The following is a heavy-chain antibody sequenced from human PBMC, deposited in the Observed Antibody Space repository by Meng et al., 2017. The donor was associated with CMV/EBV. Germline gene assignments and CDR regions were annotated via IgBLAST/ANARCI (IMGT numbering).Heavy chain of an antibody. Sequence: ASVKVSCKASGYTFTGYYMHWVRQAPGQGLEWMGWISAYNGNTNYAQKLRGRVTMTTDTSTSTAYMELRSLRSDDTAVYYCARVPDFWSGLDDGMDVWGQGTTVTVSS. CDR3: ARVPDFWSGLDDGMDV. D-gene: IGHD3-3*01. V-gene: IGHV1-18*04. CDR2: ISAYNGNT. J-gene: IGHJ6*02. CDR1: GYTFTGYY.